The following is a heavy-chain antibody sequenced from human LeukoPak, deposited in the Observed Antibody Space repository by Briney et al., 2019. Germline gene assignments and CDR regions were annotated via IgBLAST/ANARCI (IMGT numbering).Heavy chain of an antibody. J-gene: IGHJ5*02. Sequence: SETLSLTCTVSGYSISSGYYWGWIRPPPGKGLEWIGSIYHSGSTYYNPSLKSRVTISVDTSKNQFSLKLSSVTAADTAVYYCARVRGNWFDPWGQGTLVTVSS. CDR1: GYSISSGYY. CDR3: ARVRGNWFDP. V-gene: IGHV4-38-2*02. CDR2: IYHSGST.